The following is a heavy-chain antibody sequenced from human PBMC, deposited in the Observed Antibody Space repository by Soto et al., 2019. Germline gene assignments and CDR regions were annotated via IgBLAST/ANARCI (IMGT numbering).Heavy chain of an antibody. CDR1: GFSFSSVW. CDR2: IKYDGSEE. Sequence: PGGSLRLSCVVSGFSFSSVWMTWVRQAPGKGLECVANIKYDGSEEYYVDSVKGRFTISRDNAKNSLYLQMNSLRDEDSAVYYCVTDLNLQGQWGQGTLVTVSS. V-gene: IGHV3-7*01. J-gene: IGHJ4*02. CDR3: VTDLNLQGQ.